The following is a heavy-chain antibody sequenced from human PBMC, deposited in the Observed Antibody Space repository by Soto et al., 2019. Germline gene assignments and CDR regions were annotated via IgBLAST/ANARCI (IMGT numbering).Heavy chain of an antibody. CDR1: GFTFSSYA. CDR2: ISYDGSNK. J-gene: IGHJ4*02. CDR3: ARQWVY. Sequence: QVQLVESGGGVVQPGRSLRLSCAASGFTFSSYAMHWVRQAPDKGLEWVAVISYDGSNKYFADSVKGRFTISRDNSENTLYLQMNSLRAEDTAVYYCARQWVYWGQGTLVTVSS. D-gene: IGHD1-26*01. V-gene: IGHV3-30-3*01.